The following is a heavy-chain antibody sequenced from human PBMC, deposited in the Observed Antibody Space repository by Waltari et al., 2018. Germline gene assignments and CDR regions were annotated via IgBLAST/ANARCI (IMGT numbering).Heavy chain of an antibody. D-gene: IGHD5-12*01. CDR2: IYSGGST. J-gene: IGHJ4*02. CDR1: GFTVSSNY. Sequence: EVQLVESGGGLIQPGGSLRLSCAASGFTVSSNYMSWVRQAPGKGLEWVSVIYSGGSTYYADSVKGRFTISRDNSKNTLYLQMNSLRAEDTAVYYCAREGRGDGYNYRGDFDYWGQGTLFTVSS. CDR3: AREGRGDGYNYRGDFDY. V-gene: IGHV3-53*01.